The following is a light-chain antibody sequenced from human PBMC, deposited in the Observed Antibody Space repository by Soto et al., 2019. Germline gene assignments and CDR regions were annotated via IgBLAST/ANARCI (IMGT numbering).Light chain of an antibody. Sequence: QSALTQHASVSGSPGQSITISCTGTSSDVGGYNYVSWYQQHPGKAPKLMIYDVSKRPSGVSNRFSGSKSGNTAFLTISELQAEDEADYYCSSYTTRGRLVFGGGTKLTVL. CDR3: SSYTTRGRLV. V-gene: IGLV2-14*01. CDR2: DVS. J-gene: IGLJ2*01. CDR1: SSDVGGYNY.